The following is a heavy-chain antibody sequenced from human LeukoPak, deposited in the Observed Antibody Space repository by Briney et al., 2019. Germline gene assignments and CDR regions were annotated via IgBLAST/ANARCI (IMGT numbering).Heavy chain of an antibody. Sequence: GSLRLSCAASGFTVSSNYMSWVRQPPGKGLEWIGSIYYSGSTYYNPSLKSRVTISVDTSKNQFSLKLSSVTAADTAVYYCASPTVYYYGSGSARFDYWGQGTLVTVSS. CDR1: GFTVSSNY. D-gene: IGHD3-10*01. V-gene: IGHV4-39*07. J-gene: IGHJ4*02. CDR2: IYYSGST. CDR3: ASPTVYYYGSGSARFDY.